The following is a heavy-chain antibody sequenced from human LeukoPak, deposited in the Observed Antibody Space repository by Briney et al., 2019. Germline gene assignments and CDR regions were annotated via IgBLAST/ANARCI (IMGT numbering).Heavy chain of an antibody. CDR3: ARRFYDFWSGPTDQYFDY. D-gene: IGHD3-3*01. CDR2: IYYSGST. V-gene: IGHV4-39*01. Sequence: PSETLSLTCTVSGGSISSSSYYWGWIRQPPGKGLEWIGSIYYSGSTYYNPSLKSRVTISVDTSKNQFSLKLSSVTAADTAVYYCARRFYDFWSGPTDQYFDYWGQGTLVTVSS. CDR1: GGSISSSSYY. J-gene: IGHJ4*02.